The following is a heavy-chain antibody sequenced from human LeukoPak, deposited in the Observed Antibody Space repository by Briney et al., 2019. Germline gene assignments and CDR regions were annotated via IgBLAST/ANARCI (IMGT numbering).Heavy chain of an antibody. CDR3: AKRGIGAFDI. CDR2: ISGSGGST. Sequence: ETLSLTCTVSGGSISSYYWSWVRQAPGKGLEWVSLISGSGGSTYYADSVKGRFTISRDNSKNTLYLQMNSLRAEDTAVYYCAKRGIGAFDIWGQGTMVTVSS. V-gene: IGHV3-23*01. J-gene: IGHJ3*02. CDR1: GGSISSYY.